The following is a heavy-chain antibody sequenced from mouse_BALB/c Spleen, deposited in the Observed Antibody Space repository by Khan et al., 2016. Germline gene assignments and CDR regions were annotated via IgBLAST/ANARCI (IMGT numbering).Heavy chain of an antibody. CDR3: ARRVQWYFDV. J-gene: IGHJ1*01. V-gene: IGHV9-2-1*01. CDR1: GYTFTDYS. CDR2: RNTETGEP. Sequence: QIQLVQSGPELMKPGETVKISCKASGYTFTDYSMHWVKQAPGKGLKWMGWRNTETGEPTYADDFRGRFAFSLETSASTAYMQINNLKNEDTATYLCARRVQWYFDVWGAGTTVTVSS.